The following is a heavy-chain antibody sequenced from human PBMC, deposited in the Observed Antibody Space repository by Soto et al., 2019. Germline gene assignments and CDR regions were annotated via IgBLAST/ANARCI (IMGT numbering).Heavy chain of an antibody. D-gene: IGHD3-10*01. Sequence: SETLSLTCTISGGSISSGRYDCSWIRQPPGKGLEWIGYIYYSGSTNYNPSLKSRVTISVDTSKNQFSLKLSSVTAADTAVYYCARDRSGSYYNFDYWGQGTLVTVSS. V-gene: IGHV4-61*01. J-gene: IGHJ4*02. CDR1: GGSISSGRYD. CDR3: ARDRSGSYYNFDY. CDR2: IYYSGST.